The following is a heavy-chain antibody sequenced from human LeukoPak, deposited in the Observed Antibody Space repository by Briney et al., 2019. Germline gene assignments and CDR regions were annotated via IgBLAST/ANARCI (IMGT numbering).Heavy chain of an antibody. CDR1: RFTFSNYW. J-gene: IGHJ4*02. CDR2: INQDGSKK. CDR3: ARDLEGSGSYYFDY. V-gene: IGHV3-7*01. D-gene: IGHD3-10*01. Sequence: PGGSLRLSCVASRFTFSNYWMSWVRQAPGKGLEWVANINQDGSKKRYADSMKGRFTISRDNAKESLYLQLNSLRAEDTAVYYCARDLEGSGSYYFDYWGQGTLVTVSS.